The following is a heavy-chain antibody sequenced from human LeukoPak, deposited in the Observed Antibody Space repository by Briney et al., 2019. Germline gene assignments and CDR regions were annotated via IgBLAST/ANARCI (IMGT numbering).Heavy chain of an antibody. Sequence: PSETLSLSCAVSVGSISSTRYYWGWIRQPPGKGLEWIGSVYYSGSTYYNPSLKGRVTISVDTSKNQYSLKLSSVTVAVTAVYNCEREDYNVLAVYPYYFDYWGQGTLVTVSS. J-gene: IGHJ4*02. D-gene: IGHD3-9*01. CDR2: VYYSGST. CDR1: VGSISSTRYY. V-gene: IGHV4-39*02. CDR3: EREDYNVLAVYPYYFDY.